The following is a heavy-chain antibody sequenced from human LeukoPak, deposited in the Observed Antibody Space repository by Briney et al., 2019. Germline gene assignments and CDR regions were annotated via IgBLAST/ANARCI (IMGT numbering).Heavy chain of an antibody. CDR3: AKQGEYGSGRIDYFDY. CDR2: IRYDGSNK. D-gene: IGHD3-10*01. J-gene: IGHJ4*02. V-gene: IGHV3-30*02. Sequence: GGSLRLSCAASGFTFSSYGMHWVRQAPGKGLEWVAFIRYDGSNKYYADSVKGRFTISRDNSENTLYLQMNSLRAEDTAVYYCAKQGEYGSGRIDYFDYWGQGTLVTVSS. CDR1: GFTFSSYG.